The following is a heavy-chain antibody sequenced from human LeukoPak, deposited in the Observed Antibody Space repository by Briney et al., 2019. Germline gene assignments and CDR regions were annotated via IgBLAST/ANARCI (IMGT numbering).Heavy chain of an antibody. CDR2: ISGSGGST. CDR3: AKDRRGAFYY. Sequence: PGGSLRLFCAASGFTFSSYAMRWVRQAPGKGLEGVSAISGSGGSTYYADSVKGRFTISRDNSKNTLYLQMNSLRAEDTAVYYCAKDRRGAFYYWGQGTLVTVSS. V-gene: IGHV3-23*01. J-gene: IGHJ4*02. CDR1: GFTFSSYA.